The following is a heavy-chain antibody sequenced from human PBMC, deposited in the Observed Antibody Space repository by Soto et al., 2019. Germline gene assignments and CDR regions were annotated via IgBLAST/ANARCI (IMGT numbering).Heavy chain of an antibody. Sequence: QVQLVQSGAEVKKPGASVKVSCKASGYTFTSYGISWVRQAPGQGLEWMGWISDYNGNTNYAQKLQGRVTMTTDTSTSTAYMELRSLRSDDTAVYYCARAGWAIVVVKPHSPLDYWGQGTLVTVSS. J-gene: IGHJ4*02. V-gene: IGHV1-18*01. D-gene: IGHD3-22*01. CDR2: ISDYNGNT. CDR1: GYTFTSYG. CDR3: ARAGWAIVVVKPHSPLDY.